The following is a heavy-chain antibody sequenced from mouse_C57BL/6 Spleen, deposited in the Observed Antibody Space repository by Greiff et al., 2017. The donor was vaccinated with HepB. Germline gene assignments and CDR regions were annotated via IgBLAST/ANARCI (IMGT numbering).Heavy chain of an antibody. CDR1: GYTFTDYN. V-gene: IGHV1-22*01. J-gene: IGHJ1*03. CDR3: ARPSYYGSSYWYFDV. Sequence: VQLQQSGPELVKPGASVKMSCKASGYTFTDYNMHWVKQSHGKSLEWIGYINPNNGGTSYNQKFKGKATLTVNKSSITAYMEPRSLTSEDSAVYYCARPSYYGSSYWYFDVWGTGTTVTVSS. CDR2: INPNNGGT. D-gene: IGHD1-1*01.